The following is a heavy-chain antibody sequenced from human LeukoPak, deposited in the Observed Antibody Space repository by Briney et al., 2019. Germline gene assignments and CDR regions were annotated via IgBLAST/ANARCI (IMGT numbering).Heavy chain of an antibody. D-gene: IGHD2-21*02. Sequence: TSETLSLTCAVSGGSISSGGYSWSWIRQPPGKGPEWIGYIYHSGSTYYNPSLKSRVTMSVDRSKNQFSLKLSSVTAADTAVYYCARGSDKRAFDIWGQGTMVTVSS. CDR2: IYHSGST. CDR3: ARGSDKRAFDI. V-gene: IGHV4-30-2*01. CDR1: GGSISSGGYS. J-gene: IGHJ3*02.